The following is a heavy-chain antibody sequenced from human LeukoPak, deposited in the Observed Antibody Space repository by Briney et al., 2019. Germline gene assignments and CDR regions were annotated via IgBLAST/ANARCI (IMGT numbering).Heavy chain of an antibody. V-gene: IGHV4-59*01. D-gene: IGHD5-18*01. Sequence: SETLSLTCTVSGGSISSYYWSWIRQPPGKGLEWIGYIYYSGSTNYNPSLKSRVTISVDTSKNQFSLKLTSVTATDTAVYYCARTTEGGYTYGYFYYYYMDVWGKGATVTISS. CDR1: GGSISSYY. J-gene: IGHJ6*03. CDR2: IYYSGST. CDR3: ARTTEGGYTYGYFYYYYMDV.